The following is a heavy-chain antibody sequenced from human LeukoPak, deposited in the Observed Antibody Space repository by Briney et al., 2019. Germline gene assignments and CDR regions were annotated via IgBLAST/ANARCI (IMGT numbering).Heavy chain of an antibody. CDR3: ARGGSYLSAFDI. CDR1: GFTVSSNY. CDR2: IYSGGST. Sequence: GGSLRLSCAASGFTVSSNYVSWVRQAPGKGLEWVSIIYSGGSTFYADSVKGRFTISRDNSKNTLYLQMNSLRAEDTAVYYCARGGSYLSAFDIWGQGTMVTVSS. V-gene: IGHV3-53*01. D-gene: IGHD1-26*01. J-gene: IGHJ3*02.